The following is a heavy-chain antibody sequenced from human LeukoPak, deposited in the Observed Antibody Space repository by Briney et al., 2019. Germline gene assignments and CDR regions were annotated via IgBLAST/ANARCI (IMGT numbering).Heavy chain of an antibody. V-gene: IGHV1-3*01. CDR2: INAGNGNT. CDR1: GYTFTSYA. CDR3: ARGCVTYYDILTGLRDTRRYNWFDP. J-gene: IGHJ5*02. D-gene: IGHD3-9*01. Sequence: ASVKVSCKASGYTFTSYAMHWVRQAPGQRLEWMGWINAGNGNTKYSQKFQGRVTITRDTSASTAYMELSSLRSEDTAVYYCARGCVTYYDILTGLRDTRRYNWFDPWGQGTLVTVSS.